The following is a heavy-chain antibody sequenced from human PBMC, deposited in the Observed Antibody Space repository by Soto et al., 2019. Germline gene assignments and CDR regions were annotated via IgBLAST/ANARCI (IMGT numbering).Heavy chain of an antibody. V-gene: IGHV4-4*02. CDR2: IFHNGNT. Sequence: QVQLQESGPGLVKPSGTLSLTCAVSSGSITSSNWWSWVRQPPGKGLDWIGEIFHNGNTYYNPSLKSRVPMSVDTSKHQFSLNLGSVTAADTAVYYCARRTWGMDVWGQGTTVTVSS. CDR3: ARRTWGMDV. D-gene: IGHD2-8*01. J-gene: IGHJ6*02. CDR1: SGSITSSNW.